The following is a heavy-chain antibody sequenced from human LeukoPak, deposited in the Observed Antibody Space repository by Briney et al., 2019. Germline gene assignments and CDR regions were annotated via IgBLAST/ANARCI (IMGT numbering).Heavy chain of an antibody. CDR2: IIPIFGTA. J-gene: IGHJ6*02. V-gene: IGHV1-69*13. Sequence: SVKVSCKASGGTFSSYGISWMRQAPGQGLEWMGGIIPIFGTANYAQKFQGRVTITADESTSTAYMELSSLRSEDTAVYYCARLDEYSSSSRYYGMDVWGQGTTVTVSS. CDR3: ARLDEYSSSSRYYGMDV. D-gene: IGHD6-6*01. CDR1: GGTFSSYG.